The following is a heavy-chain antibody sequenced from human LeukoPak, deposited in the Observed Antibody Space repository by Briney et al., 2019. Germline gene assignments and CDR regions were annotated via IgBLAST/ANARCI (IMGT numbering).Heavy chain of an antibody. CDR3: ARGPTTVTRAFDY. D-gene: IGHD4-17*01. Sequence: SETLSLTCTVSGGSISSYYWSWIRQPPGKGLEWIGEINHSGSTNYNPSLKSRVTMSVDTSKNQFSLKLSSVTAADTAVYYCARGPTTVTRAFDYWGQGTLVTVSS. CDR2: INHSGST. V-gene: IGHV4-34*01. J-gene: IGHJ4*02. CDR1: GGSISSYY.